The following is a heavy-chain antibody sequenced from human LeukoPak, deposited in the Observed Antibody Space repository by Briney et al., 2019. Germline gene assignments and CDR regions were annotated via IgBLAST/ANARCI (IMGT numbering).Heavy chain of an antibody. Sequence: GGSLRLSCAASGFTFSSYEMNWVRQAPGKGLEWVSAISGSGGSTYYADSVKGRFTISRDNSKNTLYLQMNSLRAEDTAVYYCTKIGHHDAFDIWGQGTMVTVSS. CDR1: GFTFSSYE. J-gene: IGHJ3*02. CDR2: ISGSGGST. V-gene: IGHV3-23*01. CDR3: TKIGHHDAFDI.